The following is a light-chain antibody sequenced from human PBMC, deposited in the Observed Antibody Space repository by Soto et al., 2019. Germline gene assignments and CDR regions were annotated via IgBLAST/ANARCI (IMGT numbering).Light chain of an antibody. CDR2: EVY. CDR1: SSDVGGYNY. CDR3: SSYVGTNSYV. Sequence: QSVLTQPPSAYGSTGRSVTISCTGTSSDVGGYNYVSWYQQHPGKAPKLIIYEVYKRPSGVPDRFSGSKSGNTAALTVSGLQAEDEADYYCSSYVGTNSYVFGTGTKVTVL. J-gene: IGLJ1*01. V-gene: IGLV2-8*01.